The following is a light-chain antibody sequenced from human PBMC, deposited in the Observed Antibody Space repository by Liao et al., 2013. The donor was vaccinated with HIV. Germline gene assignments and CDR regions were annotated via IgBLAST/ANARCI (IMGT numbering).Light chain of an antibody. J-gene: IGLJ3*02. CDR3: QVWDSSSDHPWV. V-gene: IGLV3-21*01. CDR2: NDS. CDR1: NIGSKS. Sequence: SYELTQPPSVSVAPGKTARITCGGNNIGSKSVHWYQQKAGQAPVLVIYNDSGRPSGIPERFSGSNSGNTATLTISRVEAGDEADYYCQVWDSSSDHPWVFGGGTKLTVL.